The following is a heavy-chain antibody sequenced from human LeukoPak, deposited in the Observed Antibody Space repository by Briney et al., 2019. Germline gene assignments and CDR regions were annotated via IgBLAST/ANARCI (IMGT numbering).Heavy chain of an antibody. J-gene: IGHJ4*02. CDR1: GGTFSSYT. V-gene: IGHV1-69*04. Sequence: SVKVSCKASGGTFSSYTISWVRQAPGQGLEWMGRIIPILGIANYAQKFQGRVTITRNTSISTAYMELSSLRSEDTAVYYCAREAGYDFWSGSYFDYWGQGTLVTVSS. CDR3: AREAGYDFWSGSYFDY. D-gene: IGHD3-3*01. CDR2: IIPILGIA.